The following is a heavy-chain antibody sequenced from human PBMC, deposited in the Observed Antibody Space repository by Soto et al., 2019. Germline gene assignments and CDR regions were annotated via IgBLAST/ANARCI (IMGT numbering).Heavy chain of an antibody. CDR1: GGTFSSYA. Sequence: EASVKVSCKAPGGTFSSYAISWVRQAPGQGLEWMGGIIPIFGTANYAQKFQGRVTITADESTSTAYMELSSLRSEDTAVYYCARGRECIAAAGTCYYYGMDVWGQGTTVTVSS. V-gene: IGHV1-69*13. CDR3: ARGRECIAAAGTCYYYGMDV. D-gene: IGHD6-13*01. J-gene: IGHJ6*02. CDR2: IIPIFGTA.